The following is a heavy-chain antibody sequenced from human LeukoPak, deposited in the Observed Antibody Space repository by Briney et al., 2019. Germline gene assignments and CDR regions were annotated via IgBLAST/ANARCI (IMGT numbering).Heavy chain of an antibody. Sequence: GGSLRLSCAASGFTFSRHGIHWVRQAPGKGLERVAVIGDTGRAKYYADSVEGRFTASRDNFKNTLYLEMNSLRYDDTALYYCAREAAWGNWYFDHWGRGTLVTVSS. CDR3: AREAAWGNWYFDH. V-gene: IGHV3-33*08. J-gene: IGHJ2*01. CDR2: IGDTGRAK. CDR1: GFTFSRHG. D-gene: IGHD3-16*01.